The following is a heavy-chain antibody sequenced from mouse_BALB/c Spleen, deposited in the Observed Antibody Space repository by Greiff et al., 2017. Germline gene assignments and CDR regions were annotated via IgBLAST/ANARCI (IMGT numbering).Heavy chain of an antibody. J-gene: IGHJ4*01. V-gene: IGHV3-5*02. CDR3: ARDCYYGSSYGLFYYAMDY. CDR2: IYYSGTI. D-gene: IGHD1-1*01. Sequence: DVKLQASGPGLVKPSQTVSLTCTVTGISITTGNYRWSWIRQFPGNKLEWIGYIYYSGTITYNPSLTSRTTITRDTSKNQFFLEMNSLTAEDTATYYCARDCYYGSSYGLFYYAMDYWGQGTSVTVSS. CDR1: GISITTGNYR.